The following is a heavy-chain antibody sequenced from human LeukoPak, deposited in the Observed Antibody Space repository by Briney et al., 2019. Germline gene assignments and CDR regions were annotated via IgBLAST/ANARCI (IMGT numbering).Heavy chain of an antibody. D-gene: IGHD3-10*01. CDR3: ATRPPKLLWFGGVNLDIYFDY. J-gene: IGHJ4*02. CDR2: INHNGYT. V-gene: IGHV4-34*01. Sequence: SETLSLTCAVDGGSFSGYYWTWIRQPPGKGLEWIGDINHNGYTNYNESLKSRLSLSVDTAKNQISLKLTSASAADTAVYCCATRPPKLLWFGGVNLDIYFDYWGQGTLVTVSS. CDR1: GGSFSGYY.